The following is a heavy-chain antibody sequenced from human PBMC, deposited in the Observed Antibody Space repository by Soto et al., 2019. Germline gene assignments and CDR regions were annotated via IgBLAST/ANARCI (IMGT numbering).Heavy chain of an antibody. D-gene: IGHD3-16*01. V-gene: IGHV3-21*01. CDR1: GFTFSSYS. CDR3: ARVFSGVMDHPFDY. CDR2: ISSSSSYI. J-gene: IGHJ4*02. Sequence: GGSLRLSCAASGFTFSSYSMNWVRQAPGKGLEWVSSISSSSSYIYYADSVKGRFTISRDNAKNSLYLQMNSLRAEDTAVYYCARVFSGVMDHPFDYWGQGTLVTVSS.